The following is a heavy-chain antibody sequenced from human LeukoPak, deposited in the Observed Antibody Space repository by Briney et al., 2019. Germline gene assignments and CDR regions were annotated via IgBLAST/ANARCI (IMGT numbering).Heavy chain of an antibody. Sequence: AGGSLRLSCVGSGFSLSGYWMSWVRQAPGKGLEWVARFHADGSEKYYVGSVKGRFTISGDNAKNSLYLQMNSLRVDDTAVYYCARGGYSFDYLGQGTLVTVSS. CDR1: GFSLSGYW. J-gene: IGHJ4*02. CDR3: ARGGYSFDY. D-gene: IGHD5-12*01. CDR2: FHADGSEK. V-gene: IGHV3-7*01.